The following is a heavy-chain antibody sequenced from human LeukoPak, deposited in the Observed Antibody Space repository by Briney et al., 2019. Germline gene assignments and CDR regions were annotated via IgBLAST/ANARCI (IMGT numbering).Heavy chain of an antibody. D-gene: IGHD3-22*01. J-gene: IGHJ4*02. CDR2: IYTSGST. CDR1: SGSISTSNYY. Sequence: SETLSLTCTVSSGSISTSNYYWGWVRQPPGKALEWIGRIYTSGSTDYNSSLKSRVTMSVDTSKNQFSLKLSSVTAADTAVYYCARHYDGSAYYFDYWGQGTLVTVSS. V-gene: IGHV4-39*07. CDR3: ARHYDGSAYYFDY.